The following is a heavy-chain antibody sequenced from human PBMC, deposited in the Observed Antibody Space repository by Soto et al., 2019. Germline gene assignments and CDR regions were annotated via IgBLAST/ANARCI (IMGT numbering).Heavy chain of an antibody. CDR1: GVSVNNGRYY. CDR3: AKLFDAMVYS. Sequence: QVQLQESGPGLVKPSETLSLTCTVSGVSVNNGRYYWGWIRQPPGKGPEWIGSVYYNENTHYNPSLKSRATVSVDTSKNQFSLNLSSVTAADTAVYYCAKLFDAMVYSWGQGTLVTVSS. D-gene: IGHD5-18*01. J-gene: IGHJ4*02. V-gene: IGHV4-39*01. CDR2: VYYNENT.